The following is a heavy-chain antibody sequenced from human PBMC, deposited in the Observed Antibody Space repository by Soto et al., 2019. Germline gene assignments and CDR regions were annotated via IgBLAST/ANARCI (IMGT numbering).Heavy chain of an antibody. J-gene: IGHJ4*02. D-gene: IGHD3-10*01. CDR1: GGSISSSSYY. V-gene: IGHV4-39*01. CDR3: ARLAGWGYGEFYFDY. Sequence: SETLSLTCTVSGGSISSSSYYWGWIRQPPGKGLEWIGSIYYSGSTSYNPSLKSRVTISVDTSKNQFSLKLSSVTAADTAVYYCARLAGWGYGEFYFDYWGQGTLVTVSS. CDR2: IYYSGST.